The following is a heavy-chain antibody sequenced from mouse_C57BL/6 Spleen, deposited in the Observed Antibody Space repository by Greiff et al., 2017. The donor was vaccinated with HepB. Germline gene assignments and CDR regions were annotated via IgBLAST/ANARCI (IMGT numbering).Heavy chain of an antibody. CDR2: IDPSDSET. J-gene: IGHJ4*01. CDR3: ARRSNYGGAMDY. Sequence: QVQLQQPGAELVRPGSSVKLSCKASGYTFTSYWMHWVKQRPIQGLEWIGNIDPSDSETHYNQKFKDKATLTVDKSSSTAYMQLSSLTSEDSAVYYCARRSNYGGAMDYWGQGTSVTVSS. V-gene: IGHV1-52*01. D-gene: IGHD2-5*01. CDR1: GYTFTSYW.